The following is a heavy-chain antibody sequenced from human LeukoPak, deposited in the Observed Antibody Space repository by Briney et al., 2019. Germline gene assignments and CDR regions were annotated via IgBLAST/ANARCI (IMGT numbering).Heavy chain of an antibody. D-gene: IGHD5/OR15-5a*01. V-gene: IGHV3-23*01. CDR3: AKKVGLVSAPLWYFDV. CDR2: ISGPAGSW. Sequence: GGSLRLSCEASGFTFSSYAMSWVRQAPGKGLEWVAAISGPAGSWDYADSVKGRFTVSRGNSKNTLFLQMNSLRAEDTATYYCAKKVGLVSAPLWYFDVWGQGTLVAVSS. CDR1: GFTFSSYA. J-gene: IGHJ4*02.